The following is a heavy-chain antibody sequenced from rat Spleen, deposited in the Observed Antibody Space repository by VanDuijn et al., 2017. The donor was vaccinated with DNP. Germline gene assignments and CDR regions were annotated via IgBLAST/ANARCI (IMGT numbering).Heavy chain of an antibody. Sequence: QVQLEESGPGLMQPSETLSLTCTVSGFSLTDYSINWVRQPPGKVLEWIATISSGGTTYYNSVLKSRLSISKDTSKSQVFLKMNSLQTEDTATYYCARSPESSYIYFPWAYWGQGTLVTVSS. J-gene: IGHJ3*01. D-gene: IGHD1-2*01. CDR2: ISSGGTT. V-gene: IGHV2-6*01. CDR3: ARSPESSYIYFPWAY. CDR1: GFSLTDYS.